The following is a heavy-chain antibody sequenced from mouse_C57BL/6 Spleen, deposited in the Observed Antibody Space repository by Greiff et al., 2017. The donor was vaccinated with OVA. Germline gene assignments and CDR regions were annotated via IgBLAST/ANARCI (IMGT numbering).Heavy chain of an antibody. CDR1: GYTFTSYG. CDR2: IYPRSGNT. Sequence: VQLQQSGAELARPGASAKLSCKASGYTFTSYGISWVKQRTGQGLEWIGEIYPRSGNTYYNEKFKGKATLTADKSSSTAYMELRSLTSEDSAVYVCAKLRERDYYAMDYWGQGTSVTVSS. V-gene: IGHV1-81*01. CDR3: AKLRERDYYAMDY. J-gene: IGHJ4*01. D-gene: IGHD1-1*01.